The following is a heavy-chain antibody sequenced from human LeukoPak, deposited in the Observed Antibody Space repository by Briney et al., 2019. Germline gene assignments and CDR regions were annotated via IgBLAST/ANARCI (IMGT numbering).Heavy chain of an antibody. J-gene: IGHJ3*02. Sequence: PGGSLRLSCAASGFTFSSYGMHWVRQAPGKGLEWVAVIWYDGSNKYYADSVKGRFTISRDNSKNTLYLQMNSLRAEDTAVYYCVRDPGDYYGSGSSDAFDIWGQGTMVTVSS. CDR2: IWYDGSNK. D-gene: IGHD3-10*01. CDR3: VRDPGDYYGSGSSDAFDI. CDR1: GFTFSSYG. V-gene: IGHV3-33*01.